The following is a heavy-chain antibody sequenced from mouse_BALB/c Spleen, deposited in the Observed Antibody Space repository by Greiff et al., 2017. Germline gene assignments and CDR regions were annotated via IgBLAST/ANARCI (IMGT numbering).Heavy chain of an antibody. D-gene: IGHD1-1*01. J-gene: IGHJ3*01. CDR2: ISSGGSYT. CDR3: AYGSGFAY. CDR1: GFTFSSYA. V-gene: IGHV5-9-4*01. Sequence: EVQVVESGGGLVKPGGSLKLSCAASGFTFSSYAMSWVRQSPEKRLEWVAEISSGGSYTYYPDTVTGRFTISRDNAKNTLYLEMSSLRSEDTAMYYCAYGSGFAYWGQGTLVTVSA.